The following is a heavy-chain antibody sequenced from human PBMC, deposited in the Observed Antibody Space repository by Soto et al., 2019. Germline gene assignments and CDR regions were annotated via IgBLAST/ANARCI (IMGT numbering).Heavy chain of an antibody. Sequence: QVHLVQSGPEVKRPGASVTISCKASGYTFTDYSVHWVCQAPGQGLEWVGWINPVNGETKYSQKFQDRVTLTSDTSATTTYMDLSSLRSEDSAVYYCARHEDYWGQGTLVTVSS. J-gene: IGHJ4*02. CDR2: INPVNGET. V-gene: IGHV1-3*01. CDR3: ARHEDY. CDR1: GYTFTDYS.